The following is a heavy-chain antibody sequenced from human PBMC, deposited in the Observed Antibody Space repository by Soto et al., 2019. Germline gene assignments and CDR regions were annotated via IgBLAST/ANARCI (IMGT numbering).Heavy chain of an antibody. D-gene: IGHD1-26*01. CDR1: GESVSSNSAG. Sequence: PTLSLTCAITGESVSSNSAGWSWVRQSPSRGLEWLGRTYYTSKWYYEYAVSVRGRITINPDTSKNQYSLQLNSVTPEDTAVYFCARGEQYSGRIFDYWGQGTLVTVSS. CDR2: TYYTSKWYY. CDR3: ARGEQYSGRIFDY. V-gene: IGHV6-1*01. J-gene: IGHJ4*01.